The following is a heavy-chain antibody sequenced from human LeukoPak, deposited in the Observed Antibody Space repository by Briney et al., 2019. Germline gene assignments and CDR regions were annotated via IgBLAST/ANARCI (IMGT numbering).Heavy chain of an antibody. D-gene: IGHD1-26*01. V-gene: IGHV1-18*01. CDR2: ISPYNGYA. CDR1: GYTFTKYG. J-gene: IGHJ3*02. CDR3: ARSSSRDAFDI. Sequence: GASVKVSCKTSGYTFTKYGVSWVRQAPGQGLELMGWISPYNGYATYAHNLQGRVTMTTDTSTTTAYVELRSLRSDDTAIYYCARSSSRDAFDIWGQGTMVTVSS.